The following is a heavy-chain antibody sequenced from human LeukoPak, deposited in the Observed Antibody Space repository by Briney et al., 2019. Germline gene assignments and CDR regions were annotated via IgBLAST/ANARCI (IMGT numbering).Heavy chain of an antibody. V-gene: IGHV1-69*04. CDR1: GGTFSSFA. Sequence: ASVKVSCKASGGTFSSFAISWVRQAPGQGLEWMGRIIPILGIANYAQKFQGRVTITADKSTNTAYMELNSLRSEDTAVYYCARDLAAAGTGWFDPWGQGTLVTVSS. CDR2: IIPILGIA. D-gene: IGHD6-13*01. CDR3: ARDLAAAGTGWFDP. J-gene: IGHJ5*02.